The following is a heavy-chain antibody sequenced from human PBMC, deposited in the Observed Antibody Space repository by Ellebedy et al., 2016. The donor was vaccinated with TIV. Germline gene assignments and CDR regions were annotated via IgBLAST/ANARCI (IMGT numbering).Heavy chain of an antibody. Sequence: SETLSLTXRVSGYSISSGYYWGWIRQSPGKGLEWIGNVYHSGSTYYNPSLRSRVTLSLDTSKNSLSLRLSSVTAADTAMYYCARTDLRYGMDVWGQGTTVTVS. D-gene: IGHD3/OR15-3a*01. CDR1: GYSISSGYY. V-gene: IGHV4-38-2*01. J-gene: IGHJ6*02. CDR3: ARTDLRYGMDV. CDR2: VYHSGST.